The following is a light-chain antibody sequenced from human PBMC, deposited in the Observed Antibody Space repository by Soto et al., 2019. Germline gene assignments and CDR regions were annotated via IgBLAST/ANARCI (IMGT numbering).Light chain of an antibody. Sequence: QSALTQPASVSGSPGQSITISCAGTSNDVGGYNYVSWYQQLPGKAPQLVIYDVTHRPSGVSDRFSGSRSGNTASLTISGLQAEDEADYYCTSFTSGSTPYVLGTGTKVTVL. CDR2: DVT. CDR1: SNDVGGYNY. J-gene: IGLJ1*01. CDR3: TSFTSGSTPYV. V-gene: IGLV2-14*03.